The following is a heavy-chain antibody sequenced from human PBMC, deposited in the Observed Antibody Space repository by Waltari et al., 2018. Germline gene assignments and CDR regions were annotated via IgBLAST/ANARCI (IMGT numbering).Heavy chain of an antibody. Sequence: QVQLVQSGAEVKKPGASVKVSCKASGYTFTGYYMHWVRQAPGQGLEWMGWHKPNRGGTNYAQKVPGRVTMTRDTSISTAYMELGRLRSDDTAVYYCARDLGIAAAGPLYYFDYWGQGTLVTVSS. CDR1: GYTFTGYY. CDR2: HKPNRGGT. J-gene: IGHJ4*02. V-gene: IGHV1-2*02. D-gene: IGHD6-13*01. CDR3: ARDLGIAAAGPLYYFDY.